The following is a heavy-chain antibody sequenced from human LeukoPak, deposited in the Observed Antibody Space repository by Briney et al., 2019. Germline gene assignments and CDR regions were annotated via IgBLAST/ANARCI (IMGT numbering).Heavy chain of an antibody. CDR3: ARIPIGFGELGIY. CDR1: GFTFSDYW. D-gene: IGHD3-10*01. V-gene: IGHV3-74*01. Sequence: GGSLRLSCAASGFTFSDYWMHWVRQAPGQGLVWVSGINSDGSTTSYADSVKGRFTISRDNAKNTLHLQMNSLRAEDTAFYHCARIPIGFGELGIYWGERALVTVSS. J-gene: IGHJ1*01. CDR2: INSDGSTT.